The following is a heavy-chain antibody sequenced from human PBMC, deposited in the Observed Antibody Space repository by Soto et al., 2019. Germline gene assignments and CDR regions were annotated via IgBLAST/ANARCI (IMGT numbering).Heavy chain of an antibody. Sequence: EVQLLESGGGLVQPGGSLRLSCAASGFTFSSYAMSWVRQAPGKGLEWVSAISGSGGSTYYADSVKGRFTISRDNSKNTLYLQMNSLRAEDTAVYYCAKPLAGTAPYSNYFDYWGQGTLVTVSS. CDR2: ISGSGGST. D-gene: IGHD4-4*01. CDR3: AKPLAGTAPYSNYFDY. CDR1: GFTFSSYA. J-gene: IGHJ4*02. V-gene: IGHV3-23*01.